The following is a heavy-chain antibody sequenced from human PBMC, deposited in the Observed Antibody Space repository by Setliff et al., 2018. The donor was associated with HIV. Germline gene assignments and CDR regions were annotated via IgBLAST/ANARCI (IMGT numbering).Heavy chain of an antibody. CDR1: GGSIRSGNYF. J-gene: IGHJ6*03. CDR2: IYTTGST. CDR3: ATGENYYGSGSPSVHYYMDV. V-gene: IGHV4-61*09. D-gene: IGHD3-10*01. Sequence: SETLSLTCTVSGGSIRSGNYFWSWIRQPAGKGLEWIGHIYTTGSTNYNPSLKNRVTKSIDTSKNQLSLKVSSVTAADAAVYYCATGENYYGSGSPSVHYYMDVWGKGTTVTVSS.